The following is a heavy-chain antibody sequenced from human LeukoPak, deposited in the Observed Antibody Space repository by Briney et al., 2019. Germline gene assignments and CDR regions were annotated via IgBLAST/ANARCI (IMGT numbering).Heavy chain of an antibody. V-gene: IGHV4-34*01. CDR2: IDHSGST. J-gene: IGHJ5*02. D-gene: IGHD3-10*01. CDR1: GGSFSGYY. Sequence: PSETLSLTCAVYGGSFSGYYWSWIRQPPGKGLEWIGEIDHSGSTNYNPSLKSRVTISLDTSKNQFSLKLSSVTAAETAVYYCARGYYGSGKSGFDPWGQGTLVTVSS. CDR3: ARGYYGSGKSGFDP.